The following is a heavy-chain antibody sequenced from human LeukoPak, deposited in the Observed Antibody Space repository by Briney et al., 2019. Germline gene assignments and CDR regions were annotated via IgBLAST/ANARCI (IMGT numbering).Heavy chain of an antibody. CDR1: GFTFSSYS. D-gene: IGHD3-3*01. CDR3: ARAPYDFQTNWFDP. V-gene: IGHV3-48*04. CDR2: ISSSSSTI. J-gene: IGHJ5*02. Sequence: GGSLRLSCAAFGFTFSSYSMNWVRQAPGKGLEWVSYISSSSSTIYYADSVKGRFTISRDNAKNSLYLQMNSLRAEDTAVYYCARAPYDFQTNWFDPWGQGTLVTVSS.